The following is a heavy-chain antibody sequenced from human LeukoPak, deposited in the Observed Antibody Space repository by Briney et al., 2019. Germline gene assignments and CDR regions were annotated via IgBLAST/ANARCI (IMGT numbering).Heavy chain of an antibody. CDR2: INHSGST. Sequence: TETLSLTCAVYGGSFSGYYWSWIRLPPGKGLEWIGEINHSGSTNYNPSLKSRVTISVDTSKNQFSLKLSSVTAADTAVYYCARDPYSSGWSKGMDVWGQGTTVTVSS. CDR3: ARDPYSSGWSKGMDV. D-gene: IGHD6-19*01. CDR1: GGSFSGYY. V-gene: IGHV4-34*01. J-gene: IGHJ6*02.